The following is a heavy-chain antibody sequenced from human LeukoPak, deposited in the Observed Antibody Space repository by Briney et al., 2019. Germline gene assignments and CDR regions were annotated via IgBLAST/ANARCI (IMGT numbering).Heavy chain of an antibody. CDR2: VYYSGGT. D-gene: IGHD6-13*01. J-gene: IGHJ5*02. V-gene: IGHV4-31*03. Sequence: SQTLSLTCTVSGGSISSGGYYWSWTRQHPGKGLEWIGYVYYSGGTYYNPSLKSRVTISVDTSKNQFSLKLSSVTAADTAVYYYARVGYSSSWYRWFDPWGQGTLVTVSS. CDR3: ARVGYSSSWYRWFDP. CDR1: GGSISSGGYY.